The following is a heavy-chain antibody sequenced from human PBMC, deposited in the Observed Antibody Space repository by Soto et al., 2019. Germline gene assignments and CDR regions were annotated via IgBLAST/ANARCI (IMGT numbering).Heavy chain of an antibody. V-gene: IGHV1-46*03. CDR1: GYTFTSYY. CDR2: INPSGGST. CDR3: ARGISGYDPDYSYYYGMDV. D-gene: IGHD5-12*01. J-gene: IGHJ6*04. Sequence: ASVKVSCKASGYTFTSYYMHWVRQAPGQGLEWMGIINPSGGSTSYAQKFQGRVTMTRDTSTSTVYMELSSLRSEDTAVYYCARGISGYDPDYSYYYGMDVWGKGPRVTFPS.